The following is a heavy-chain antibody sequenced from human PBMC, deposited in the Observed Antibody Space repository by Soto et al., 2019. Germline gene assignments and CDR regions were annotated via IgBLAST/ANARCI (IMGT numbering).Heavy chain of an antibody. CDR3: ARGIFGSGTANDY. CDR2: INGEGSGT. Sequence: EVQLVESGGGLVQPGGSLRLSCAASGFTFSGSWMHWVRQAPGKGLVWVSRINGEGSGTSYADFVKGRFTISRGDAKNTLFLQMNGLRAEDTAVYYLARGIFGSGTANDYWGQGTLVTVSS. CDR1: GFTFSGSW. D-gene: IGHD3-10*01. V-gene: IGHV3-74*01. J-gene: IGHJ4*02.